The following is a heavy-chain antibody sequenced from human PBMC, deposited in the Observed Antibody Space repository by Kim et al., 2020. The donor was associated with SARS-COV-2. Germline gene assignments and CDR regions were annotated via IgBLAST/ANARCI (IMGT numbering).Heavy chain of an antibody. J-gene: IGHJ4*02. CDR1: GYTFTSYD. D-gene: IGHD6-13*01. Sequence: ASVKVSCKPSGYTFTSYDINWVRQATGQGLEWMGWMNPNSGNTGYAQKFQGRVTMTRDTSISTGYMELSSLRSEDTAVYYCYAAAGSDLDYWGQGTLVTVSS. CDR2: MNPNSGNT. V-gene: IGHV1-8*01. CDR3: YAAAGSDLDY.